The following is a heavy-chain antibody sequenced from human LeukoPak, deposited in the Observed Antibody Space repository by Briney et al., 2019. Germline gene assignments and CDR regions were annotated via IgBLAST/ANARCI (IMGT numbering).Heavy chain of an antibody. J-gene: IGHJ4*02. Sequence: PGRSRRLACVVAGLSFNRFAMSWVRHAPGKGLEWDSSVSGRCGTTWRAESVKGRFTISKDNSESRMFLQLNSLRAEDTAVYYCTKDHLSCVGAGCLLHEVWGQGTLVTVFS. V-gene: IGHV3-23*01. CDR1: GLSFNRFA. D-gene: IGHD3-9*01. CDR3: TKDHLSCVGAGCLLHEV. CDR2: VSGRCGTT.